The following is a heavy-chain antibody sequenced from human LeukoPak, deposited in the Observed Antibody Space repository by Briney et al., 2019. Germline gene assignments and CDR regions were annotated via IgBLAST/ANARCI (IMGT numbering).Heavy chain of an antibody. CDR2: IDYSEST. CDR3: ARDRRRELLHAFDI. CDR1: GGTLSRNY. D-gene: IGHD1-26*01. Sequence: SETLSLTCTVSGGTLSRNYWSWIRQPPGKGLEWIAYIDYSESTNYNPSLESRLTISVDASKNQFSLELGSVTAADTAVYYCARDRRRELLHAFDIWGQGTMVTVSS. V-gene: IGHV4-59*13. J-gene: IGHJ3*02.